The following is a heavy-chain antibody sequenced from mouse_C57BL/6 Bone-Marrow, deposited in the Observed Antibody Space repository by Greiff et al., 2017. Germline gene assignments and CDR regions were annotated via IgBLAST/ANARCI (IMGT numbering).Heavy chain of an antibody. D-gene: IGHD1-1*01. V-gene: IGHV1-59*01. CDR1: GYTFTSYW. CDR2: IAPPDSYT. J-gene: IGHJ1*03. Sequence: QVQLQQPGAELVRPGTSVKLSCKASGYTFTSYWMPWVKQRPGQGLEWIGVIAPPDSYTNYNQKFTGKATLTVDTSSSTAYMQLSSLTAEDAAVYYVAITTVMEYFDVWGTGTTVTVSS. CDR3: AITTVMEYFDV.